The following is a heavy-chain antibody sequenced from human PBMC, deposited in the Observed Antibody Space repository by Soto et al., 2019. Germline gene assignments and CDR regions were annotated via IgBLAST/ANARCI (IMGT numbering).Heavy chain of an antibody. Sequence: EVQLLESGGGLVQPGGSLRLSCAASGFTFSSYAMSWVRQAPGKGLEWVSDMSSSGGSTYYADSVKGRFTISRDNSKNMPDRQISSRSGDDRAVYYCAKVPDDGAHYFYDRGQGTLVTVSS. CDR2: MSSSGGST. J-gene: IGHJ4*02. CDR1: GFTFSSYA. CDR3: AKVPDDGAHYFYD. V-gene: IGHV3-23*01. D-gene: IGHD3-16*01.